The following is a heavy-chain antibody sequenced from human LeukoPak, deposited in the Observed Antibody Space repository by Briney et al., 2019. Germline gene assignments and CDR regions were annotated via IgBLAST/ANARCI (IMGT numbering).Heavy chain of an antibody. CDR1: GFTFSSYA. Sequence: GGSLRLSCAASGFTFSSYAMSWVRQAPGKGLEWVAVISYDGSNKYYADSVKGRFTISRDNSKNTLYLQMNSLRAEDTAVYYCAKDLADCSSTSCYLYYYGMDVWGQGTTVTVSS. J-gene: IGHJ6*02. CDR2: ISYDGSNK. CDR3: AKDLADCSSTSCYLYYYGMDV. V-gene: IGHV3-30*18. D-gene: IGHD2-2*01.